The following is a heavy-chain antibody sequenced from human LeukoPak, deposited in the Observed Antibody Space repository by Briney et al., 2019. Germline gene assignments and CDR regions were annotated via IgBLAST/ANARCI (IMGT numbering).Heavy chain of an antibody. V-gene: IGHV4-59*11. J-gene: IGHJ4*02. CDR2: MYYSGNS. Sequence: SETLSLTCTVSGASIRSHYWSWIRQPPGKGLEWIGYMYYSGNSNYNPALKSRVTISVDTSKNQFSLKLSSVTAADTAVYYCARDLYSSSWYDYWGQGTLVTVSS. D-gene: IGHD6-13*01. CDR3: ARDLYSSSWYDY. CDR1: GASIRSHY.